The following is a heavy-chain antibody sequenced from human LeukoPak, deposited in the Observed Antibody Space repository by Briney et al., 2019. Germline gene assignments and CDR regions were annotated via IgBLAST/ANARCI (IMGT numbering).Heavy chain of an antibody. CDR1: GFAFSDYS. V-gene: IGHV3-48*02. CDR2: ISSSDNTI. CDR3: ARVHRGYSYGRLDY. J-gene: IGHJ4*02. D-gene: IGHD5-18*01. Sequence: PGGSLRLSCAASGFAFSDYSMNWVRQAPGKGLEWVSYISSSDNTIHYADSVKGRFTISRVNAKNSLYLEMNSLRDEDTAVYYCARVHRGYSYGRLDYWGQGTLVTVSS.